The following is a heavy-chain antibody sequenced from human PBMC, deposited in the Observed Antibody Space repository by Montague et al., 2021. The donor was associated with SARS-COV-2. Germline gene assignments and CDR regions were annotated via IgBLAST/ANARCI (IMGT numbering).Heavy chain of an antibody. V-gene: IGHV3-30-3*01. CDR1: GFTFSSYA. CDR3: ARDSGAQMDV. J-gene: IGHJ6*02. CDR2: ISYDGSNK. Sequence: SLRLSCAASGFTFSSYAMHWVRRVPGKGLEWVAVISYDGSNKYYXDSVKGRFTISRDNSKNTLYLQMNSLRAEDTAVYYCARDSGAQMDVWGQGTTVTVSS. D-gene: IGHD6-25*01.